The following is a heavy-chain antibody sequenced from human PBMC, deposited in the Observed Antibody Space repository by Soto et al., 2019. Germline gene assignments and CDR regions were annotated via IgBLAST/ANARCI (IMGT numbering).Heavy chain of an antibody. CDR1: GYTFTGYY. D-gene: IGHD5-18*01. CDR3: ARVVSGYSYGYAYYFDY. V-gene: IGHV1-2*04. J-gene: IGHJ4*02. Sequence: ASVKVSCKASGYTFTGYYMHWVRQAPGQGLEWMGWINPNSGGTNYAQKFQGWVTMTRDTSISTAYMELSRLRSDDTAVYYCARVVSGYSYGYAYYFDYWGQGTLVTVSS. CDR2: INPNSGGT.